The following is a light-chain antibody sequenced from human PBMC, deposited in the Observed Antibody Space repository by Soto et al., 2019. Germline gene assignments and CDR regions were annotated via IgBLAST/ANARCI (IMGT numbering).Light chain of an antibody. CDR2: GAS. CDR3: QQYRNSPALT. CDR1: QSVSSSY. V-gene: IGKV3-20*01. J-gene: IGKJ3*01. Sequence: EIVLTQSPGTLSLSPGERATLSCRASQSVSSSYVAWYQQKSGQAPRLLIYGASRRATGIPGRFSGSWSGTDFTLTISSLEPEDCAVYYCQQYRNSPALTFGPGTKVDIK.